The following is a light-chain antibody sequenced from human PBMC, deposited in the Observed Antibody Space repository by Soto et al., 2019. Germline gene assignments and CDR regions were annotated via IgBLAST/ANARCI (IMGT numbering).Light chain of an antibody. CDR3: SSHTSGSTRV. CDR2: EVT. J-gene: IGLJ1*01. CDR1: SSDVGGYDY. V-gene: IGLV2-14*01. Sequence: QSALTQPASVSGSPGQSIAISCTGTSSDVGGYDYVSWYQQQPDKAPKLMIYEVTKRPSGVSNRFSGSKSGNTASLTIPGLQAEDEADYYCSSHTSGSTRVFGNGTKVTVL.